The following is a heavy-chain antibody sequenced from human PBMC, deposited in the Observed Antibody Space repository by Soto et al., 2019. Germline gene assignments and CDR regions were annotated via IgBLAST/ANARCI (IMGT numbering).Heavy chain of an antibody. D-gene: IGHD3-3*01. CDR3: AKHGGPSYSYYMDV. V-gene: IGHV3-23*01. Sequence: EVQLLESGGGLVQPGGSLRLSCAASGFTFSNYAMTWVRQAPGKGLEWVSVIRGSGDVTYYADSVQGRFAISRDNSKNTLYLQMSSLRDEDTAIYYCAKHGGPSYSYYMDVWGKGTTVTVSS. CDR2: IRGSGDVT. CDR1: GFTFSNYA. J-gene: IGHJ6*03.